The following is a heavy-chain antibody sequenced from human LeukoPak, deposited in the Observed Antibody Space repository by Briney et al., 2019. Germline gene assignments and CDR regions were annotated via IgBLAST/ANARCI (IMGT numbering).Heavy chain of an antibody. J-gene: IGHJ4*02. D-gene: IGHD4-17*01. V-gene: IGHV3-30*02. CDR2: IRYDGSNK. CDR1: GFTFSSYG. CDR3: ARCLDYGDYGDY. Sequence: PGGSLRLSCAASGFTFSSYGMHWVRQAPGKGLEWVAFIRYDGSNKYYADSVKGRFTISRDNSKNTLYLQMNSLRAEDTAVYYCARCLDYGDYGDYWGQGTLVTVSS.